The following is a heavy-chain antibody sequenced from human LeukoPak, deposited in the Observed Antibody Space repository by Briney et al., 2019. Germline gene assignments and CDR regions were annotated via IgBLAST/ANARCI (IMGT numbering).Heavy chain of an antibody. CDR2: IDHSGST. D-gene: IGHD2-15*01. Sequence: SETLSLTCTVSGYSISSGYYWGWIRQPPGKGLEWTGSIDHSGSTYYNPSLKSRITISVDTSKNQFSLKLSSVTAADTAVYYCARDTPSVGSPFDYWGQGTLVTVSS. J-gene: IGHJ4*02. CDR3: ARDTPSVGSPFDY. CDR1: GYSISSGYY. V-gene: IGHV4-38-2*02.